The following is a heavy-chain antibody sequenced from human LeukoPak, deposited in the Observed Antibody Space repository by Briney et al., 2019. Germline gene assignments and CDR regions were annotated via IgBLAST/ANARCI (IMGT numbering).Heavy chain of an antibody. CDR2: ISYDGSNK. D-gene: IGHD1-26*01. V-gene: IGHV3-30*18. Sequence: GGSLRLSCAASGFTFSSYGMPWVRQAPGKGLEWVAVISYDGSNKYYADSVKGRFTISRDNSKNTLYLQMNSLRAEDTAVYYCAKDSGVWGQGTTVTVSS. CDR3: AKDSGV. CDR1: GFTFSSYG. J-gene: IGHJ6*02.